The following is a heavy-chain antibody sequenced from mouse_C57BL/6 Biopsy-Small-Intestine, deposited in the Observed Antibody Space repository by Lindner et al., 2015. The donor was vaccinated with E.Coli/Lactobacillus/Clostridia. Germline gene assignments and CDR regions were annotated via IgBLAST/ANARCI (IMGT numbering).Heavy chain of an antibody. CDR3: ARGCITTVVPYYFDY. D-gene: IGHD1-1*01. CDR1: GYTFTSYG. V-gene: IGHV1-81*01. Sequence: QLQESGAELARPGASVKLSCKASGYTFTSYGISWVKQRTGQGLEWIGEIYPRSGNTYYNEKFKGKAILTADKSSSTAYMELRSLTSEDSAVYFCARGCITTVVPYYFDYWGQGTTLTVSS. J-gene: IGHJ2*01. CDR2: IYPRSGNT.